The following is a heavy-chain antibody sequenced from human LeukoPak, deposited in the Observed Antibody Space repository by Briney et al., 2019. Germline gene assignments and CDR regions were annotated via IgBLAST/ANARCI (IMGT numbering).Heavy chain of an antibody. J-gene: IGHJ3*02. V-gene: IGHV3-33*01. CDR3: ARGWGSNVYASAFDI. CDR1: GFTFNNYG. D-gene: IGHD3-16*01. CDR2: IWYHGNDK. Sequence: GGSLRLSCAASGFTFNNYGMHWVRQAPGKGLEWLTLIWYHGNDKSYADSVKGRFIISRDNSKNTLFLQMNSLRAEDTALYYCARGWGSNVYASAFDIWGQWTMVTVSS.